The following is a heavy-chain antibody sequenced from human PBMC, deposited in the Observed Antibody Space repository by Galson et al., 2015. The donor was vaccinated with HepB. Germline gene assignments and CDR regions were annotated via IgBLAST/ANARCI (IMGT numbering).Heavy chain of an antibody. Sequence: QSGAEVKKPGESLRISCKGSGYSFPNYWITWVRQMSGKGLEWMGRIDPGDSYTNYSPSFQGHVTISVDRSISTAYLQWSSLKASDTAIYYCARQGGYNYGPLSPAPVYYGMDVWGQGTTVIVSS. CDR2: IDPGDSYT. CDR3: ARQGGYNYGPLSPAPVYYGMDV. CDR1: GYSFPNYW. D-gene: IGHD5-18*01. V-gene: IGHV5-10-1*01. J-gene: IGHJ6*02.